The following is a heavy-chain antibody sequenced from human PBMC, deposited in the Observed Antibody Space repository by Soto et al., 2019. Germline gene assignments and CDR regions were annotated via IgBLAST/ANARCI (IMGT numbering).Heavy chain of an antibody. CDR2: ISAYNGNI. J-gene: IGHJ5*02. CDR3: ASSFPVPAAIGS. Sequence: VRQAPGQGLKWMGGISAYNGNINYAQKLQGRVTMTTDTSTSTAYMELRSLRSDATAVYYCASSFPVPAAIGSWGQGTLVTVSS. V-gene: IGHV1-18*01. D-gene: IGHD2-2*02.